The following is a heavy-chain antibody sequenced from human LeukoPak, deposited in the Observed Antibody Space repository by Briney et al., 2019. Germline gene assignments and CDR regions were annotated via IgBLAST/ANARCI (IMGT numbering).Heavy chain of an antibody. CDR3: ARAPRAMVY. V-gene: IGHV3-48*03. CDR1: GFTFSSYE. J-gene: IGHJ4*02. CDR2: ISGTTSSI. Sequence: GGSLRLSCAASGFTFSSYEMNWVRQAPGKGLEWISYISGTTSSIYYADSVKGRFTISRDNAKNSLYLQMNSLRPEDTAVYYCARAPRAMVYWGQGTLVTVSS. D-gene: IGHD2-15*01.